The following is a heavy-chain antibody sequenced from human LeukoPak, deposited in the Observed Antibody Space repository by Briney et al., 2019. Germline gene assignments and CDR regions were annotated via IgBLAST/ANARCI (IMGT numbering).Heavy chain of an antibody. D-gene: IGHD3-22*01. CDR3: ARDASPAGIYYDSSGDGFDI. J-gene: IGHJ3*02. CDR2: IYYSGST. Sequence: SETLSLTCTVSGGSISINYWIWIRQPRGKGLEWIGYIYYSGSTNYNPSLKSRVTISVDTSKNQFSLKLSSVTAADTAVYYCARDASPAGIYYDSSGDGFDIWGQGTMVTVSS. V-gene: IGHV4-59*01. CDR1: GGSISINY.